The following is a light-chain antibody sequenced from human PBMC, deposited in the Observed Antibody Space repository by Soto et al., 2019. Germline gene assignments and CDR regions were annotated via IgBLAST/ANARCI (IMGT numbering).Light chain of an antibody. CDR1: QSIRIN. J-gene: IGKJ1*01. Sequence: EIVLTQSPGPLSVSTGDRVTLSCRASQSIRINLAWYQHKPGQAPRLLIYGASNRATGVPDRFSGSGSGTGSTLTISRLEPEDFAMYYCQQYSSSRTLGQGTKVDIK. V-gene: IGKV3-20*01. CDR3: QQYSSSRT. CDR2: GAS.